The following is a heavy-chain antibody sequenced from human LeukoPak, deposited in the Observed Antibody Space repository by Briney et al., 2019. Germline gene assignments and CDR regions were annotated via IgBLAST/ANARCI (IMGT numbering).Heavy chain of an antibody. D-gene: IGHD3-22*01. J-gene: IGHJ4*02. CDR2: INSDGINT. CDR3: VRDFHRRLYDTNYYFY. Sequence: GGSLRLSCAASGFTFSNYWMHWVRQAPGKGLVWVSRINSDGINTSYADSVKGRFTISRDNSKNTLYLQMNSLRAEDTAVYYCVRDFHRRLYDTNYYFYWGQGTLVTVSS. CDR1: GFTFSNYW. V-gene: IGHV3-74*01.